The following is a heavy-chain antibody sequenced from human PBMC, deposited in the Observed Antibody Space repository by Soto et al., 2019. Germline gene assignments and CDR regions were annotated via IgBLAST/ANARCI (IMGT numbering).Heavy chain of an antibody. CDR3: ARDRTRSLFPKYWYFDL. V-gene: IGHV1-3*04. CDR2: IFIGNGDT. CDR1: GYTFRGYS. Sequence: QVQIVQSGAEVKKPGASVKVSCKAPGYTFRGYSMHWVRQAPGQRLEWMGWIFIGNGDTKCSQNFQDRVTMTRDTSAATVYMELSNLTSEDTAVYYCARDRTRSLFPKYWYFDLWGRGTLVTV. J-gene: IGHJ2*01.